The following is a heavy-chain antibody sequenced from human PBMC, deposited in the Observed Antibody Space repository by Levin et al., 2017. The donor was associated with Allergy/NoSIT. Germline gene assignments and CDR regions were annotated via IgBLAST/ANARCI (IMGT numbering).Heavy chain of an antibody. J-gene: IGHJ3*02. CDR3: VGDPPGSSFAFQI. V-gene: IGHV3-33*01. CDR2: IWADGSVP. D-gene: IGHD6-19*01. Sequence: GGSLRLSCTASGFTFNTYGMHWVRQAPGRGLEWVAFIWADGSVPNYAVAVKGRFTISRDNSKNTLFVQMNSLRAEDTAVYYCVGDPPGSSFAFQIWGQGTAVTVSS. CDR1: GFTFNTYG.